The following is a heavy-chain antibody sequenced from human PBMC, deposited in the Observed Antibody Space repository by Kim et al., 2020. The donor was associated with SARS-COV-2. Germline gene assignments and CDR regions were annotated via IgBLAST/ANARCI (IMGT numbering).Heavy chain of an antibody. CDR3: ARRNVAAAPAGAFDI. CDR2: IYYSGST. J-gene: IGHJ3*02. Sequence: SETLSLTCTVSGGSISGSSYYWGWIRQPPGKGLEWIGSIYYSGSTYYNPSLKSRVTISVDTSKNQFSLKVNSVTVADSAVYYCARRNVAAAPAGAFDIWGQGTMVTVSS. V-gene: IGHV4-39*01. CDR1: GGSISGSSYY. D-gene: IGHD6-25*01.